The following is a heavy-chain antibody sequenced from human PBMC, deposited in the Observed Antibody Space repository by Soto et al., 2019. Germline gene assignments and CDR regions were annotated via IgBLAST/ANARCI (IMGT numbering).Heavy chain of an antibody. CDR2: IYYSGST. V-gene: IGHV4-31*03. CDR1: GGSISSGGYY. D-gene: IGHD3-22*01. CDR3: ARALRDMIADFDY. J-gene: IGHJ4*02. Sequence: KPSETLSLTCTVSGGSISSGGYYWSWIRQHPGKGLEWIGYIYYSGSTYYNPSLKSRVTISVDTSKNQFSLKLSSVTAADTAVYYCARALRDMIADFDYWGQGTLVTVSS.